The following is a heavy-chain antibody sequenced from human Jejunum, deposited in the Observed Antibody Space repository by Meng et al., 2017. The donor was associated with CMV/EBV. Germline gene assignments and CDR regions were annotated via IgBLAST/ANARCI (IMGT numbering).Heavy chain of an antibody. J-gene: IGHJ4*02. V-gene: IGHV1-2*02. Sequence: KAYEYTFPDYYMHWVRQAPGQGLEWMGWINPNTGGTNYAQKFQGRVTMTRDTSTNTAYMELTRLRSDDTALYYCAKDGGSYLDYYFDYWGQGTLVTVSS. CDR3: AKDGGSYLDYYFDY. CDR1: EYTFPDYY. D-gene: IGHD1-26*01. CDR2: INPNTGGT.